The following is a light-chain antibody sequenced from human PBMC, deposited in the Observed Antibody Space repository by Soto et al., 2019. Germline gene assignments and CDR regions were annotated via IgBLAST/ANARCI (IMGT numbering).Light chain of an antibody. J-gene: IGKJ1*01. CDR3: QQYMSSVT. CDR1: QSVDTTF. Sequence: EIVLTQSPGSLSLSPVQRATLSCRASQSVDTTFFAWYQKKPGQAPRLLIYGASKRATGIPDRFSGSGSGTDFTLIISRLEPEDFAVYYCQQYMSSVTFGHGTKVEIK. V-gene: IGKV3-20*01. CDR2: GAS.